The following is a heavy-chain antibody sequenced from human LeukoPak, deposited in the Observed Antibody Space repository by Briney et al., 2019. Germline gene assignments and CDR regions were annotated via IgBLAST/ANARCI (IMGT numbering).Heavy chain of an antibody. D-gene: IGHD2/OR15-2a*01. CDR2: IYSGGST. V-gene: IGHV3-53*01. CDR3: ARVVLRPSVYFDY. Sequence: GGSLRLSCAASGFTFSSNYMSWVRQAPGKGLEWVSVIYSGGSTYYADSVKGRFTISRDNSKNTLYLQMNSLRAEDTAVYYCARVVLRPSVYFDYWGQGTLVTVSS. J-gene: IGHJ4*02. CDR1: GFTFSSNY.